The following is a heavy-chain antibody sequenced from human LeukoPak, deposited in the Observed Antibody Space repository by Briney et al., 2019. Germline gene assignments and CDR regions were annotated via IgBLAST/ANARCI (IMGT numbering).Heavy chain of an antibody. V-gene: IGHV1-69*04. CDR3: ALGGGEFPIWLY. CDR1: GGTFSSYA. D-gene: IGHD3-16*01. CDR2: IIPILGIA. Sequence: SVKVSCKASGGTFSSYAISWVRQAPGQGLEWMGRIIPILGIANYAQKFQGRVTIAADKSTSTAYMELSSLRSEDTAVYYCALGGGEFPIWLYWGQGTLVTVSS. J-gene: IGHJ4*02.